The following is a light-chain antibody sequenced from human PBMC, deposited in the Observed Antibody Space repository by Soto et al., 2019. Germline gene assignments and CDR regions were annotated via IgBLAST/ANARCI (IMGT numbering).Light chain of an antibody. CDR2: DVH. CDR1: SSDVGGYDY. V-gene: IGLV2-11*01. CDR3: CSFAGDPYV. Sequence: QSVLTQPRSVSASPGQSVAISCTGTSSDVGGYDYASWYQQHPGKAPKLMIYDVHKRPSGVPDRFSGSKSGNTASLTISGLQAEDEADYYCCSFAGDPYVFGTGTKVTVL. J-gene: IGLJ1*01.